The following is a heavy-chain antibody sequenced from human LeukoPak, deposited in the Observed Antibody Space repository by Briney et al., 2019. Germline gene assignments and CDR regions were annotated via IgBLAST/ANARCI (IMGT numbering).Heavy chain of an antibody. Sequence: GGSLRLSCAASGFTFSSYAMSWVRQAPGKGLEWVGFIRSKAYGGTTEYAASVKDRFTISRDDSKSIAYLQMNSLKTEDTAVYYCTRDSPNYYHYMDVWGIGTTVTVSS. CDR1: GFTFSSYA. CDR2: IRSKAYGGTT. CDR3: TRDSPNYYHYMDV. V-gene: IGHV3-49*04. J-gene: IGHJ6*03.